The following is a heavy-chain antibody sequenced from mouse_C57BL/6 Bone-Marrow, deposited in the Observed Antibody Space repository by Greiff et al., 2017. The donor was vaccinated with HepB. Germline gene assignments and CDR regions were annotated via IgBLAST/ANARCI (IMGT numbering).Heavy chain of an antibody. J-gene: IGHJ4*01. CDR2: ISGGGGNT. V-gene: IGHV5-9*01. CDR3: ATLITTVVAHYYAMDY. D-gene: IGHD1-1*01. Sequence: EVKLQESGGGLVKPGGSLKLSCAASGFTFSSYTMSWVRQTPEKRLEWVATISGGGGNTYYPDSVKGRFTISRDNAKNTLYLQMSSLRSQDTALYYCATLITTVVAHYYAMDYWGQGTSVTVSS. CDR1: GFTFSSYT.